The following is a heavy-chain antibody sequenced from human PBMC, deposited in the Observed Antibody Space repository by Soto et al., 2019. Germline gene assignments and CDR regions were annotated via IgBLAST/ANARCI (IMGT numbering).Heavy chain of an antibody. CDR3: ARGRGDTAMACYY. D-gene: IGHD5-18*01. CDR1: GGSISSYY. V-gene: IGHV4-59*01. CDR2: IYYSGST. Sequence: PSETLSLTCTVSGGSISSYYWSWIRQSPGKGLEWIGYIYYSGSTKYNPSLKSRVTISVDTSKNQFSLKLSSVTAADTAVYYCARGRGDTAMACYYWGQGTLVTGSS. J-gene: IGHJ4*02.